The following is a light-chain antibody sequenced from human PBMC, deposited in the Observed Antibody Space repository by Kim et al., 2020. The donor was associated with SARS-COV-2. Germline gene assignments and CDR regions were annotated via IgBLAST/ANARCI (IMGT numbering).Light chain of an antibody. CDR3: QKYDSAPRT. CDR2: AAS. V-gene: IGKV1-27*01. CDR1: QEINNY. Sequence: DIQMTQSPSFLSASVGDRVTITCRASQEINNYLAWYQQKPGEAPLLLIYAASTLESGVPSRFRGSGSRTDFNFTISSLQPEDAATYYCQKYDSAPRTFGRGTKLEI. J-gene: IGKJ4*02.